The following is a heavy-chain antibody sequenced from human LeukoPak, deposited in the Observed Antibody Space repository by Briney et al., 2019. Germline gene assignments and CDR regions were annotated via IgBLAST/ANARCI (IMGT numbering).Heavy chain of an antibody. V-gene: IGHV3-21*01. J-gene: IGHJ6*03. CDR1: GFTFSTYS. CDR3: ARVKAGATIENFYYYYMDV. Sequence: NPGGSLRLSCAASGFTFSTYSMNWVRQAPGKGLERVSSITSSSSYIKYADSVKGRFTISRDNAKNSLYLQMNSLRAEDTAVYYCARVKAGATIENFYYYYMDVWGKETTVTVSS. D-gene: IGHD1-26*01. CDR2: ITSSSSYI.